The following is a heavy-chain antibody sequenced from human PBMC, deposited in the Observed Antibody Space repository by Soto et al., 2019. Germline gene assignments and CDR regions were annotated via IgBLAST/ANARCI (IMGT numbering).Heavy chain of an antibody. D-gene: IGHD4-17*01. Sequence: ASVKVSCNAYGYTFTSYAITWVRPAPGQGLEGMGWMNLNSGNTGYAQKFQGRVTITRNTSISAAYMELSSLRSEDTAVYYCARGPGSLGDYEGYFDYWGQGTLVTVSS. CDR1: GYTFTSYA. CDR2: MNLNSGNT. V-gene: IGHV1-8*01. CDR3: ARGPGSLGDYEGYFDY. J-gene: IGHJ4*02.